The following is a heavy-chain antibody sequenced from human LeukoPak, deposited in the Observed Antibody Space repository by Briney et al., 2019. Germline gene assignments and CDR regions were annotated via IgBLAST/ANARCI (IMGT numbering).Heavy chain of an antibody. CDR2: IRYDGSNK. Sequence: PGGSLRLSCAASGFTFSSYGMHWVRQAPGKGLEWVAFIRYDGSNKYYADSVKGRFTISRDNSKNTLYLQMNSLRAEDTAVYYCAKDSVMYYDFWSGYLGVWYFDYWGQGTLVTVSS. CDR1: GFTFSSYG. V-gene: IGHV3-30*02. D-gene: IGHD3-3*01. CDR3: AKDSVMYYDFWSGYLGVWYFDY. J-gene: IGHJ4*02.